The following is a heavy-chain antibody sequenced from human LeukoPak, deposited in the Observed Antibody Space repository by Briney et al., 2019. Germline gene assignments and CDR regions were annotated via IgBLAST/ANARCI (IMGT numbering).Heavy chain of an antibody. D-gene: IGHD3-16*01. CDR3: ARDPLGVLSYFDY. J-gene: IGHJ4*02. CDR2: IYSSGSNI. CDR1: GFTFSSYE. Sequence: GGTLRLSCAASGFTFSSYEMNWVRQAPGKGLEWVSYIYSSGSNIYYADSVKGRFTISRDNAKNSLYLQMNSLRAEDTAVYYCARDPLGVLSYFDYWGQGTLVTVSS. V-gene: IGHV3-48*03.